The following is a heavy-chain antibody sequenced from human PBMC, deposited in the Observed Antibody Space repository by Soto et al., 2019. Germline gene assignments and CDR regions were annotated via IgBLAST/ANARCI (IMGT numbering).Heavy chain of an antibody. Sequence: GESLKISCKGSGYSFTSYWIGWVRQMPGKGLEWMGIIYPGDSDTRYSPSFQDQVTISADKSISTASLQWSSLKASDTAMYYCARSEDYYDSSGYGPYYYGMDVWGQGTTVTVSS. CDR3: ARSEDYYDSSGYGPYYYGMDV. CDR2: IYPGDSDT. J-gene: IGHJ6*02. D-gene: IGHD3-22*01. V-gene: IGHV5-51*01. CDR1: GYSFTSYW.